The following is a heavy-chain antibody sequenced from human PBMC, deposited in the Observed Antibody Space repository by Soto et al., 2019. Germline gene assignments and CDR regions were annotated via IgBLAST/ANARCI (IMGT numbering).Heavy chain of an antibody. D-gene: IGHD2-2*01. CDR3: ARGDCSSTSCYVLGYSYGYGIDAFDI. CDR1: GFTFSSYS. J-gene: IGHJ3*02. Sequence: GGSLRLSCAASGFTFSSYSMNWVRQAPGKGLEWVSYISSSSSTIYYADSVKGRFTISRDNAKNSLYLQMNSLRDEDTAVYYCARGDCSSTSCYVLGYSYGYGIDAFDIWGQGTMVTV. V-gene: IGHV3-48*02. CDR2: ISSSSSTI.